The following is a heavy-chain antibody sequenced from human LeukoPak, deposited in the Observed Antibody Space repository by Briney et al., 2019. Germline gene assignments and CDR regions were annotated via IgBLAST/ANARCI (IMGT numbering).Heavy chain of an antibody. CDR3: ARARGGSYDY. CDR2: ISSRSRTV. CDR1: GFTFSSNA. D-gene: IGHD1-26*01. J-gene: IGHJ4*02. V-gene: IGHV3-48*02. Sequence: PGGSLRLSCAASGFTFSSNAMSWVRQAPGKGLEGISYISSRSRTVHYADSVKRRFIISRDNAKNSPYLQMISLRDEDTAVYYCARARGGSYDYWGQGTLVTVSS.